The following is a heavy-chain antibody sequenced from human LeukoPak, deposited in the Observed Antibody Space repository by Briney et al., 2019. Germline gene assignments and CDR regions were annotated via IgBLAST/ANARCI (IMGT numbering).Heavy chain of an antibody. D-gene: IGHD6-13*01. Sequence: GGSLRLFLSASGFNVTPKYLNLARQAPGKGLEWVALIYSGGNTHYADSVKGRFTISRDNSKNTLYLQMSSLRVEDTAVYYCARDTLGIAESVSGGWGQGTLVTVSS. CDR1: GFNVTPKY. J-gene: IGHJ4*02. V-gene: IGHV3-53*01. CDR2: IYSGGNT. CDR3: ARDTLGIAESVSGG.